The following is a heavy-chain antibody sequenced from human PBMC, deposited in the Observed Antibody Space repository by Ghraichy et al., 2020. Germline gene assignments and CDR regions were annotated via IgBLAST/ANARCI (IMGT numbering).Heavy chain of an antibody. Sequence: ALRLSCAASGFTFDDYGMHWVRQAPGKGLEWVSGISWNSGATGYADSVKGRFTISRDNAKNSLYLQMNSLRPEYTALYYCAKVGRARDSGSYYGDFYFDYWGQGTLVTVSS. CDR2: ISWNSGAT. J-gene: IGHJ4*02. CDR3: AKVGRARDSGSYYGDFYFDY. V-gene: IGHV3-9*01. D-gene: IGHD1-26*01. CDR1: GFTFDDYG.